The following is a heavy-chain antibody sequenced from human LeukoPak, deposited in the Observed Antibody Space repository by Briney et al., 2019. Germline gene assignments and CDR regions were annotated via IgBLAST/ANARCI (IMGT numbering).Heavy chain of an antibody. CDR3: ARDLVGYYGSGSYYISDAFDI. J-gene: IGHJ3*02. CDR1: GYTFTSYY. D-gene: IGHD3-10*01. CDR2: INPSGGST. V-gene: IGHV1-46*01. Sequence: GASVKVSCKASGYTFTSYYMHWVRQAPGQGLEWMGIINPSGGSTSYAQKFQGRVTMTRDTSTSTVYMELSSLRSEDTAVYYCARDLVGYYGSGSYYISDAFDIWGQGTMVTVSS.